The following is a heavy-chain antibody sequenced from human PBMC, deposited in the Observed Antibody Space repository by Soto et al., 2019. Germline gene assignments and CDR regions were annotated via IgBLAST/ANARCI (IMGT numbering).Heavy chain of an antibody. CDR1: GGSVTSSSYH. D-gene: IGHD3-16*02. Sequence: SETLSLTCTVSGGSVTSSSYHWSWIRQPPGKGLEYIGYIYYSWSTNYNPSLKSRVTISVDTSKSKFTLTLSAATAADTAVYYCARLSRTVNYWGPGTLVTVSS. J-gene: IGHJ4*02. V-gene: IGHV4-61*01. CDR2: IYYSWST. CDR3: ARLSRTVNY.